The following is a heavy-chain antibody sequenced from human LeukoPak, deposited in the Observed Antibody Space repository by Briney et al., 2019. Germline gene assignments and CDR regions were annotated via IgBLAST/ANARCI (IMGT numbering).Heavy chain of an antibody. CDR1: GFTFSSYG. D-gene: IGHD2-15*01. J-gene: IGHJ3*02. CDR3: ARWVAAPSRDAFDI. Sequence: GGSLRLSCAASGFTFSSYGMHWVRQAPGKGLEWVAFIRYDGSNKYYADSVKGRFTISRDNSKNTLYLQMNSLRAEDTAVYYCARWVAAPSRDAFDIWGQGTMVTVSS. CDR2: IRYDGSNK. V-gene: IGHV3-30*02.